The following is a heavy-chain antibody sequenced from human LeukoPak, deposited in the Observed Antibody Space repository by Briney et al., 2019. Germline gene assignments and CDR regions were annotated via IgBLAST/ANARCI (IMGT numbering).Heavy chain of an antibody. CDR3: ARSLPYGTTWYGRSDF. J-gene: IGHJ4*02. CDR2: IRQDGDTK. CDR1: GFTFSTYA. Sequence: GGSLRLSCAASGFTFSTYAMTWVRQAPGKGLEWVANIRQDGDTKYYVDSVKGRFTISRDNAMNSLYLQMNSLRAEDTAIYYCARSLPYGTTWYGRSDFWGQGTLVTVSS. V-gene: IGHV3-7*03. D-gene: IGHD6-13*01.